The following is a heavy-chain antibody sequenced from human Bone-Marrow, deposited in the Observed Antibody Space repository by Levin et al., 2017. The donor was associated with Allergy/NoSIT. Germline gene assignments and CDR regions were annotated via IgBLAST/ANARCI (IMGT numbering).Heavy chain of an antibody. CDR3: ARERPIAAAGTVFDY. J-gene: IGHJ4*02. CDR1: GYTFTSYA. Sequence: AASVKVSCKASGYTFTSYAMHWVRQAPGQRLEWMGWINAGNGNTKYSQKFQGRVTITRDTSASTAYMELSSLRSEDTAVYYCARERPIAAAGTVFDYWGQGTLVTVSS. D-gene: IGHD6-13*01. V-gene: IGHV1-3*01. CDR2: INAGNGNT.